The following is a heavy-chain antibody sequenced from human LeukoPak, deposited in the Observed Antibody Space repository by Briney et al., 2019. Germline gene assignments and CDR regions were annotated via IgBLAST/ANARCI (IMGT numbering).Heavy chain of an antibody. CDR1: GGFISSGAYF. CDR3: ARQQCNGGSCYSRAIWFDP. D-gene: IGHD2-15*01. V-gene: IGHV4-31*03. Sequence: TSQTLSLTCTVSGGFISSGAYFWGWIRQHPGKGLEWIGYIYYSGRTYYNPSVKSRVTISLDTSRNQFSLKLSSVTAADTAVYYCARQQCNGGSCYSRAIWFDPWGQGTLVTVSS. J-gene: IGHJ5*02. CDR2: IYYSGRT.